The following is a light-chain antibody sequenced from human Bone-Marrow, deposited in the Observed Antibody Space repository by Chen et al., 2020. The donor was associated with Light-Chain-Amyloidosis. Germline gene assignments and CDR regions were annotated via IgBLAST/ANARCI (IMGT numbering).Light chain of an antibody. V-gene: IGLV3-25*03. CDR1: DLPTKY. CDR2: RDT. Sequence: SYELTQPPSVSVSPGQTTRITCSGDDLPTKYAYWYQQKPGQAPVLVIHRDTERPSGISERFSCSSSGTTATLTISGVQAEDEADYHCQSADSSCTYEVIFGGGTKLTVL. J-gene: IGLJ2*01. CDR3: QSADSSCTYEVI.